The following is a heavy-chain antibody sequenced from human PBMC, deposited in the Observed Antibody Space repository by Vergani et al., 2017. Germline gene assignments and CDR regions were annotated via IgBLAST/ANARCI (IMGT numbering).Heavy chain of an antibody. Sequence: VQLVESGGGLVQPGGSLRLSCAASGFTFSSYWMSWVRQAPGKGLEWVANIKQDGSEKYYVDSVKGRFTISRDNAKNSLYLQMNSLRAEDTAVYYCARDSNDVSYYYYYYMDVWGKGTTVTVSS. CDR1: GFTFSSYW. D-gene: IGHD1-1*01. CDR3: ARDSNDVSYYYYYYMDV. V-gene: IGHV3-7*01. CDR2: IKQDGSEK. J-gene: IGHJ6*03.